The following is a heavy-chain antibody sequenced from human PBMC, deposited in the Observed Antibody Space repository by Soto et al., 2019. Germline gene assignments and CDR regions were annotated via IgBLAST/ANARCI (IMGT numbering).Heavy chain of an antibody. CDR2: IFSDNER. CDR3: ARMNVDSYQFYYAMDV. V-gene: IGHV2-26*01. D-gene: IGHD4-17*01. J-gene: IGHJ6*02. Sequence: SGPTLVNPTETLTLTCTVSGFSLTTGKIGVSWIRQPPGKALEWLAHIFSDNERSYSTSLQGRLTISKDTSRSQVVLSMTNVDPVDTATYYCARMNVDSYQFYYAMDVWGQGTTVTVSS. CDR1: GFSLTTGKIG.